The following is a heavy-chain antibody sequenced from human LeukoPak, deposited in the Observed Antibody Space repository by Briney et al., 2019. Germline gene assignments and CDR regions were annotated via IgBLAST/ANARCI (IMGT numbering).Heavy chain of an antibody. Sequence: GGSLRLSCAASGFTFGSYGMSWVRQAPGKGLEWVSFITPNADRTSYADSVEGRFTISRDNPRNTLCMQMNSLRDEDTALYYCAIMHGYYDGSGYWVQWGQGTLVTVSS. J-gene: IGHJ1*01. CDR2: ITPNADRT. V-gene: IGHV3-23*01. D-gene: IGHD3-22*01. CDR3: AIMHGYYDGSGYWVQ. CDR1: GFTFGSYG.